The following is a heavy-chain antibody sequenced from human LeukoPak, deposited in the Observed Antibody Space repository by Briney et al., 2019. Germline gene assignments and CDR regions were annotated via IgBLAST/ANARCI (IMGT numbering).Heavy chain of an antibody. J-gene: IGHJ6*03. D-gene: IGHD6-19*01. CDR2: ISGSAYST. Sequence: GGSLRLSCAASGFTFSSYAMSWVRQAPGKGLQWVSAISGSAYSTYYSDSVKGRFTISRDNSKNTLYLKMNSLRGEDTAVYYCARRSSSGWYPDYYYYYMDVWGKGTTVTISS. CDR3: ARRSSSGWYPDYYYYYMDV. V-gene: IGHV3-23*01. CDR1: GFTFSSYA.